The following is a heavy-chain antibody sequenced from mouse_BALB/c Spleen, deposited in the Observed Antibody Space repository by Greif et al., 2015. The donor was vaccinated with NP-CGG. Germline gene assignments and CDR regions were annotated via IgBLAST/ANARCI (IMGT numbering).Heavy chain of an antibody. Sequence: VQLQQSGAELVKPGASVKLSCTASGFNIKDTYMHWVEQRPEQGLEWIGRIDPANGNTKYDPKFQGKATITADTSSNTAYLQLSSLTSEDTAVYYCARWREGGLDDWGQGTTLTVSS. V-gene: IGHV14-3*02. J-gene: IGHJ2*01. CDR3: ARWREGGLDD. CDR2: IDPANGNT. CDR1: GFNIKDTY.